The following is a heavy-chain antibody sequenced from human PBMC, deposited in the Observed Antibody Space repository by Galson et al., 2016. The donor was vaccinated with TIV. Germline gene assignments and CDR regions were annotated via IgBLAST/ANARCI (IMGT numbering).Heavy chain of an antibody. J-gene: IGHJ4*02. D-gene: IGHD4-17*01. CDR3: ARSGDYGDY. CDR1: GYSFSTYD. CDR2: MNPSSGNT. V-gene: IGHV1-8*01. Sequence: SVKVSCKASGYSFSTYDINWVRQAPGQGLEWMGWMNPSSGNTGYSQKFRGGVTMTRNTSERTAYMELSSLTSEDTAVYYCARSGDYGDYWGQGTLVTVSS.